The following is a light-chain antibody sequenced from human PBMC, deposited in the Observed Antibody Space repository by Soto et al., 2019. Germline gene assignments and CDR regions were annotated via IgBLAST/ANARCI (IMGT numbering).Light chain of an antibody. V-gene: IGLV2-14*03. J-gene: IGLJ1*01. CDR1: SSDVGGNKY. Sequence: QSVLTQPASVSGSPGQSITISRTGTSSDVGGNKYVSWYQHYPGKAPKLMICDVSNRPSGVSNRFSGSKSGNTASLTISGLQAEDEADYYCSAFTGTTYVFGTGTKVTVL. CDR2: DVS. CDR3: SAFTGTTYV.